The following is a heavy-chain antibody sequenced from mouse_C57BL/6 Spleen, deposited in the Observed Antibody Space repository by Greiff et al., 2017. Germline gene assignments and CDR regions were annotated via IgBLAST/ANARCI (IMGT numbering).Heavy chain of an antibody. V-gene: IGHV14-3*01. J-gene: IGHJ4*01. Sequence: VQLQQSVAELVRPGASVKLSCTASGFNIKNTYMHWVKQRPEQGLEWIGRIDPANGNTKYAPKFQGKATITADTSSNTAYLPLSSLTSEDTSIYYCARYYDYDDYAMDYWGQGTSVTVSS. CDR2: IDPANGNT. D-gene: IGHD2-4*01. CDR3: ARYYDYDDYAMDY. CDR1: GFNIKNTY.